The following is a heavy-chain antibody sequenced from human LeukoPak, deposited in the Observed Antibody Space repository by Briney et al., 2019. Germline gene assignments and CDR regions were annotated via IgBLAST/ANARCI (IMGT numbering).Heavy chain of an antibody. V-gene: IGHV3-30*02. Sequence: PGGSLRLSCAASGFTFSSYGMHWVRQAPGKGLEWVAFIRYDGSNKYYADSVKGRFTISRDNSKNTLYLQMNSLRAEDTAVYYCAKDLDHLRLGEFHGSYWGQGTLVTVSS. D-gene: IGHD3-16*01. CDR2: IRYDGSNK. CDR3: AKDLDHLRLGEFHGSY. J-gene: IGHJ4*02. CDR1: GFTFSSYG.